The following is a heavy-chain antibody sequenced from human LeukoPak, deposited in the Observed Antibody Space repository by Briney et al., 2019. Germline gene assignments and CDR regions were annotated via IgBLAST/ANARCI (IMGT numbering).Heavy chain of an antibody. V-gene: IGHV1-3*01. CDR1: GYTFTSYA. J-gene: IGHJ5*02. D-gene: IGHD4-17*01. CDR3: ARVTSYGDYDWFDP. Sequence: ASVTVSCKASGYTFTSYAMHWVRQAPGQRLEWMGWINAGNGNTKYSQKFQGRVTITRDTSASTAYMELSSLRSEDTAVYYCARVTSYGDYDWFDPWGQGTLVTVSS. CDR2: INAGNGNT.